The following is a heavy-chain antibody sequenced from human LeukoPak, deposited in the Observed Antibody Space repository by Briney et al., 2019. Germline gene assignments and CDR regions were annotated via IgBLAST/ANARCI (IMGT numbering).Heavy chain of an antibody. CDR2: ISYDGSNK. CDR3: ARGPRITGTDY. D-gene: IGHD3-3*01. Sequence: GGSLRLSCAASGFTFSSYAMQWVRQAPGKGGEGVAVISYDGSNKYYADSVKGRFTISRDNSKNPLYLQMNSLRAEDTAVYYCARGPRITGTDYWGQGTLVTVSS. V-gene: IGHV3-30-3*01. CDR1: GFTFSSYA. J-gene: IGHJ4*02.